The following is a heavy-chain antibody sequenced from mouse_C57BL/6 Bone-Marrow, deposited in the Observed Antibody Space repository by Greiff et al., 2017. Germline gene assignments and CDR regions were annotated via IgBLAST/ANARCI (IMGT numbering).Heavy chain of an antibody. D-gene: IGHD1-1*01. CDR3: ARGYGLDY. CDR2: INPYNGDT. V-gene: IGHV1-20*01. Sequence: EVQVVESGPELVKPGDSVKISCKASGYSFTGYFMNWVMQSHGKSLEWIGRINPYNGDTFYNQKFKGKATLTVDKSSSTAHMELRSLTSEDSAVYYCARGYGLDYWGQGTTLTVSS. CDR1: GYSFTGYF. J-gene: IGHJ2*01.